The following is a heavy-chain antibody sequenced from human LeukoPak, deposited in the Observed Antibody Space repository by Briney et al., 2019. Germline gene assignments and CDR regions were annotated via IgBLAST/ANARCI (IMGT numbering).Heavy chain of an antibody. CDR2: IGNSGDA. V-gene: IGHV3-23*01. Sequence: GGSLRLSCAASGFTFSSYAMSWIRQAPGKGLEWVSGIGNSGDANYADSVKGRFTVSRGNSKNTLYLQMNSLRAEDTALYYCAIKSRSSSPPIHRGRGTLVTVSS. CDR1: GFTFSSYA. D-gene: IGHD1-14*01. CDR3: AIKSRSSSPPIH. J-gene: IGHJ4*02.